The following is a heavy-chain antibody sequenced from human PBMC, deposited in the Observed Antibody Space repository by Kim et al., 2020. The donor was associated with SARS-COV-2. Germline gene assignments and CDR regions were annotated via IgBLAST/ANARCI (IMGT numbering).Heavy chain of an antibody. D-gene: IGHD7-27*01. CDR3: AQLGRDAATIPMDV. V-gene: IGHV3-64D*09. J-gene: IGHJ6*02. CDR2: IGGSGYTT. CDR1: GFRFSSYG. Sequence: GGSLRLSCSASGFRFSSYGMHWVRQAPGKRLEFVSAIGGSGYTTYYVDSVKGRFTISRDNSKDTLFLQMSSLTAEDTAVYYCAQLGRDAATIPMDVWGRGTTVTVSS.